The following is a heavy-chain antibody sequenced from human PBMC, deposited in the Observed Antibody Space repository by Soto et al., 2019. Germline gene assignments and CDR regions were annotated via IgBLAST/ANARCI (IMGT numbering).Heavy chain of an antibody. CDR3: ARARGWELRNGGGEFDY. V-gene: IGHV4-4*02. CDR1: GGSISSSNW. D-gene: IGHD1-26*01. J-gene: IGHJ4*02. Sequence: SETLSLTCAVSGGSISSSNWWSWVRQPPGKGLEWIGEIYHSGSTNYNPSLKSRVTISVDKSKNQFSLKLSSVTAADTAVYYCARARGWELRNGGGEFDYWGQGTLVTVSS. CDR2: IYHSGST.